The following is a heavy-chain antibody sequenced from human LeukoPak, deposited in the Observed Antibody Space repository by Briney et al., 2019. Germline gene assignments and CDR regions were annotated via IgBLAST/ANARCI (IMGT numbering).Heavy chain of an antibody. Sequence: GGSLRLSCAASGFTVSSNYMSWVRQAPGKGLEWVSIIYSGGTTYYADSVKGRFTISRDNSKNTLYLQMNSLGAEDKAVYYCASASYDSSGYYVHPYDYWGQGTLVTVSS. CDR3: ASASYDSSGYYVHPYDY. CDR1: GFTVSSNY. D-gene: IGHD3-22*01. CDR2: IYSGGTT. V-gene: IGHV3-53*01. J-gene: IGHJ4*02.